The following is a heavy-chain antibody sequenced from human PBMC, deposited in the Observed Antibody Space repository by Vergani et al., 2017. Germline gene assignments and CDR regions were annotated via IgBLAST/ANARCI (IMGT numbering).Heavy chain of an antibody. J-gene: IGHJ6*03. CDR2: IYYRGTT. CDR1: GAYVGSGGYY. CDR3: ARQKDYYMDG. V-gene: IGHV4-31*03. Sequence: QVQLQESGPGLVKASQTLYLTCSVPGAYVGSGGYYLTWVRHRPRMGLDWIGYIYYRGTTYYNPSLETRLTISLDTSENHLSLKLTSVTDADTAVYYCARQKDYYMDGWGKGTTVTVS.